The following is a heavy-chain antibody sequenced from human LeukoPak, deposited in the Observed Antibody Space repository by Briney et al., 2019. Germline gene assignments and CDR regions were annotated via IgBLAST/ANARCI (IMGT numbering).Heavy chain of an antibody. CDR3: ARGKNSSWYRYYYYYGMDV. V-gene: IGHV3-7*03. Sequence: PGGSLRLSCAASGFTFSSYWMSWVRQAPGKGLEWVANINQDGSEKYYVDSLKGGFTISRDNAKNSLYLQMNSLRAEDTAVYYCARGKNSSWYRYYYYYGMDVWGKGTTVTVSS. CDR2: INQDGSEK. CDR1: GFTFSSYW. J-gene: IGHJ6*04. D-gene: IGHD6-13*01.